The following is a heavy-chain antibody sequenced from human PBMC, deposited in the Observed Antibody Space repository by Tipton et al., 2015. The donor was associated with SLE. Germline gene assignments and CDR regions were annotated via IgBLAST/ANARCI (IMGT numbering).Heavy chain of an antibody. CDR3: ARGQHQFGRFDY. Sequence: TLSLTCTVSGASINNYYWNWIRQTQGKGLEWIGYIYSSGGTDYNPSLKSRVTMSVDTSKNQFSLKLTSVTAADTAVYYCARGQHQFGRFDYWGQGTLVTVSS. CDR2: IYSSGGT. J-gene: IGHJ4*02. D-gene: IGHD3/OR15-3a*01. CDR1: GASINNYY. V-gene: IGHV4-59*12.